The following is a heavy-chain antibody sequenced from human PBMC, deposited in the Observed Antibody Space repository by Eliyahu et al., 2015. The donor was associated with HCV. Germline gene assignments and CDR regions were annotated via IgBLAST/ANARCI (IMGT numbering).Heavy chain of an antibody. CDR3: VSWVDGAARY. D-gene: IGHD6-6*01. Sequence: EVQLVESGGGLVQPGGSXXLSXATXGFXFSDHYMDWVRQAPGKGXGXVGRTRNRANGYTIEYAASVKGRFTISRDDSSNSLYLQMNSLKTDDTAVYYCVSWVDGAARYWGQGTLVTVSS. CDR1: GFXFSDHY. J-gene: IGHJ4*02. V-gene: IGHV3-72*01. CDR2: TRNRANGYTI.